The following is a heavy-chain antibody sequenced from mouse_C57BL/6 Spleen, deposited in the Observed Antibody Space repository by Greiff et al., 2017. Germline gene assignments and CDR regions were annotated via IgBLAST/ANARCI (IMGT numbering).Heavy chain of an antibody. Sequence: EVQLVESEGGLVQPGSSMKLSCTASGFTFSDYYMAWVRQVPEKGLEWVANINYDGSSTYYLDSLKSRFIISRDNAKNILYLQMSSLKSEDTATYYCAREEDYYCSSYFDYWGQGTTLTVSS. J-gene: IGHJ2*01. CDR1: GFTFSDYY. V-gene: IGHV5-16*01. CDR3: AREEDYYCSSYFDY. CDR2: INYDGSST. D-gene: IGHD1-1*01.